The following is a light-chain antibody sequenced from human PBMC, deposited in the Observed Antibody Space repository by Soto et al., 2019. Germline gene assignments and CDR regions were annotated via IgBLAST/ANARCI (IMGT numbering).Light chain of an antibody. V-gene: IGKV3-11*01. J-gene: IGKJ1*01. CDR1: QSVSSY. Sequence: EIVLTQSPATLSLSPGERATLSCRASQSVSSYLAWYQQKPGQAPRLLVYDASNRATGIPDRFSGSGSGTDFTLTTSSLEPEDFAAYYCQQRSNWPRTFGQGTKVEMK. CDR2: DAS. CDR3: QQRSNWPRT.